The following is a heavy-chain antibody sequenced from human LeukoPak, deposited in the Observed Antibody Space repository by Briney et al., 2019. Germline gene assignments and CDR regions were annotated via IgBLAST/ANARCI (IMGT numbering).Heavy chain of an antibody. J-gene: IGHJ3*02. V-gene: IGHV3-23*01. Sequence: GGSLRLSCAASGFTFSSYAMSWVRQAPGKGLEWVSAISGSGGSTYYADSVKGRFTIPRDNSKYTLYLQMNSLRVEDTAVYYCAKVPAVLDAFDIWGQGTMVTVSS. CDR3: AKVPAVLDAFDI. D-gene: IGHD2-8*02. CDR1: GFTFSSYA. CDR2: ISGSGGST.